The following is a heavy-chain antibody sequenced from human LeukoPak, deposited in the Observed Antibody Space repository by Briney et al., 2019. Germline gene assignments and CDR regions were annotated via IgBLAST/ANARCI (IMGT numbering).Heavy chain of an antibody. V-gene: IGHV7-4-1*02. CDR2: INTNTGNP. CDR3: ARAAYYDILTGYPYYYFDY. CDR1: GYTFTSYA. Sequence: GASVKVSCKASGYTFTSYAMNWVRQAPGQGLEWMGWINTNTGNPTYAQGFTGRFVFSLDTSVSTAYLQISSLKAEDTAVYYCARAAYYDILTGYPYYYFDYWGQGTLVTVSS. J-gene: IGHJ4*02. D-gene: IGHD3-9*01.